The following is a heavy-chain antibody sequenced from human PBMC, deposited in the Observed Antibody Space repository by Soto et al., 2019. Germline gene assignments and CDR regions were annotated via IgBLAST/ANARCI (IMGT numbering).Heavy chain of an antibody. CDR3: ARGDCTNGVCLFDY. J-gene: IGHJ4*02. V-gene: IGHV4-30-2*01. Sequence: SSETLSLTCAVSGGSISSGGYSWSWIRQPPGKGLEWIGYIYHSGSTYYNPSLKSRVTISVDRSKNQFSLKLSSVTAADTAVYYCARGDCTNGVCLFDYWGQGTLVTVSS. CDR2: IYHSGST. CDR1: GGSISSGGYS. D-gene: IGHD2-8*01.